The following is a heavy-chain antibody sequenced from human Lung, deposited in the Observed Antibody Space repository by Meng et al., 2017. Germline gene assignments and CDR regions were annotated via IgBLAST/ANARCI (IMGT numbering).Heavy chain of an antibody. D-gene: IGHD4-23*01. V-gene: IGHV4-34*01. CDR3: ARGGTVVNLGY. J-gene: IGHJ4*02. Sequence: QVQLQQWGAGLLKPSETLSLTCVVSGGSFSDYYWSWIRQPPGKGLEWIGEINHSGSTNYNPSLESRATISVDTSKNQFSLKLNSVTAADTAVYYCARGGTVVNLGYWGPGTLVTVSS. CDR1: GGSFSDYY. CDR2: INHSGST.